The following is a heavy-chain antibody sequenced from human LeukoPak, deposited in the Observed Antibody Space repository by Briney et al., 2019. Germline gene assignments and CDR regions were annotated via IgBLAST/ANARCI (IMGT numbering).Heavy chain of an antibody. D-gene: IGHD4-17*01. CDR1: GYTFTSYD. J-gene: IGHJ6*03. Sequence: ASVKVSCKASGYTFTSYDINWVRQASGQGLEWMGWMNPYSGNTGYAQKFQGRVTITRNTSISTAYMELSSLRSEDTAVYYCARGVPTVTTHGLHYYYYMDVWGKGTTVTVSS. V-gene: IGHV1-8*03. CDR2: MNPYSGNT. CDR3: ARGVPTVTTHGLHYYYYMDV.